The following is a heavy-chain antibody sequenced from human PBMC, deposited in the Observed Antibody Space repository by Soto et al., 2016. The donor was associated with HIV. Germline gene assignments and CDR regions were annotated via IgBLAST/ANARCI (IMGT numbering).Heavy chain of an antibody. Sequence: EVQLVESGGGLVQPGGSLRLSCAASGFTFSSYWMHWVRQAPGKGLVWVSRINSDGSSTSYADSVKGRFTISRDNAKNALYLQMNSLRAEDTAVYYCLGIAAAGSKDDAFDIWGQGTMVTVSS. CDR2: INSDGSST. CDR3: LGIAAAGSKDDAFDI. J-gene: IGHJ3*02. V-gene: IGHV3-74*01. D-gene: IGHD6-13*01. CDR1: GFTFSSYW.